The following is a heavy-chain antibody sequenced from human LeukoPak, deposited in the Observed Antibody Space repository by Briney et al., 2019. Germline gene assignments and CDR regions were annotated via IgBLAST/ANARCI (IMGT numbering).Heavy chain of an antibody. J-gene: IGHJ4*02. Sequence: VKVSCKASGYTFATYGFCWVRQAPGHGLEWMGWISANNGKTKFAQKFQGRVTMTTDTSTTTAYMELTSLRPDDTAVYYCAKVAGDRLDSWGQGTPVTVSS. CDR3: AKVAGDRLDS. V-gene: IGHV1-18*01. CDR2: ISANNGKT. CDR1: GYTFATYG. D-gene: IGHD6-13*01.